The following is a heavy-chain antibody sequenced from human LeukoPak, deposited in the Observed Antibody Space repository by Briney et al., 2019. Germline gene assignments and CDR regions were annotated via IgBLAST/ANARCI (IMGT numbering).Heavy chain of an antibody. V-gene: IGHV4-38-2*01. CDR2: IYHSGST. CDR1: GYSISSGYY. CDR3: ARSIAAAGPGPFDY. Sequence: PSETLSLTCAVSGYSISSGYYWGWIRQPPGKGLEWIGSIYHSGSTNYNPSLKSRVTISVDTSKNQFSLKLSSVTAADTAVYYCARSIAAAGPGPFDYWGQGTLVTVSS. D-gene: IGHD6-13*01. J-gene: IGHJ4*02.